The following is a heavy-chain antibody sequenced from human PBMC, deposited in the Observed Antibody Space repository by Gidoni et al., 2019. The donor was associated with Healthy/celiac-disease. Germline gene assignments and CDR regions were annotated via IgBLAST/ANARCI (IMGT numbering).Heavy chain of an antibody. CDR3: ARGKRIAAALRNWFDP. J-gene: IGHJ5*02. D-gene: IGHD6-13*01. CDR2: INPNSGGT. Sequence: QVQLVQSGAEVKQPGASVKVSCKASGYTFTGYYMHWVRQAPGQGLEWMGWINPNSGGTNYAQKFQGRVTMTRDTSISTAYMELSRLRSDDTAVYYGARGKRIAAALRNWFDPWGQGTLVTVSS. CDR1: GYTFTGYY. V-gene: IGHV1-2*02.